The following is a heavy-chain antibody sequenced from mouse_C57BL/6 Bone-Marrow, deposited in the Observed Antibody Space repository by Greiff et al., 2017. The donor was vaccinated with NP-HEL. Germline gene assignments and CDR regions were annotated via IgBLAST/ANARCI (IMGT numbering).Heavy chain of an antibody. CDR2: INPNYGTT. CDR1: GYSFTDYN. J-gene: IGHJ4*01. CDR3: ARGGCYDYDDAMDY. V-gene: IGHV1-39*01. D-gene: IGHD2-4*01. Sequence: VQLKESGPELVKPGASVKISCKASGYSFTDYNMNWVKQSNGKSLEWIGVINPNYGTTSYNQKFKGKATLTVDQSSSTAYMQLNSLTSEDSAVYYCARGGCYDYDDAMDYWGQGTSVTVSS.